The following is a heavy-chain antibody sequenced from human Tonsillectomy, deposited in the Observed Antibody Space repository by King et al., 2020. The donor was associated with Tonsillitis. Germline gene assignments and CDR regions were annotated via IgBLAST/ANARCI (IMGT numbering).Heavy chain of an antibody. CDR1: GGSISSSSYY. Sequence: LQLQESGPGLVKPSETLSLTCSVSGGSISSSSYYWDWIRQPPGKGPEWIGGIFYSGNTYYNPSLKSRVTISVDTSKNQFSLNLTSVTAADTAVYYCAGRVGPYVFDYWGQGTLVTVSS. CDR2: IFYSGNT. J-gene: IGHJ4*02. V-gene: IGHV4-39*01. D-gene: IGHD1-26*01. CDR3: AGRVGPYVFDY.